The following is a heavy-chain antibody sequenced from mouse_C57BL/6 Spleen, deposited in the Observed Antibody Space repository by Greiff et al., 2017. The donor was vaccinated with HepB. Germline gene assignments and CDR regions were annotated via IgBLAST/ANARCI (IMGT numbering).Heavy chain of an antibody. J-gene: IGHJ1*03. V-gene: IGHV1-81*01. CDR2: IYPRSGNT. CDR3: ARRGVYDYDVWYFDV. D-gene: IGHD2-4*01. CDR1: GYTFTSYG. Sequence: QVQLQQSGAELARPGASVKLSCKASGYTFTSYGISWVKQRTGQGLEWIGEIYPRSGNTYYNEKFKGKATLTADKSSSTAYMELRSLTSEDSAVYFCARRGVYDYDVWYFDVWGTGTTVTVSS.